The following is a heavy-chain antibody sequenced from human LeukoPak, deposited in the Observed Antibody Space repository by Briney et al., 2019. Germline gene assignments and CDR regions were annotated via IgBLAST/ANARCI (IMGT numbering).Heavy chain of an antibody. CDR1: GYTFTSYY. J-gene: IGHJ6*02. CDR3: ARDLGYDSSGYWDYYYYYGMDV. Sequence: GASVTVSCKASGYTFTSYYMHWVRQAPGQGLEWRGIINPSGGSTSYAQKFQGRVTMTRDTSTSTVYRELSSLRSEDTAVYYCARDLGYDSSGYWDYYYYYGMDVWGQGTTVTVSS. CDR2: INPSGGST. D-gene: IGHD3-22*01. V-gene: IGHV1-46*01.